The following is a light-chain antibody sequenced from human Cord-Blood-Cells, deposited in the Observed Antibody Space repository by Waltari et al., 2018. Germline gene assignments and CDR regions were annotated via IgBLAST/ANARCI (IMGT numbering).Light chain of an antibody. CDR3: QQDYNLLSL. V-gene: IGKV3D-7*01. Sequence: PGERVTLSCRASQSVSSSYLTWYQQKPGQSPRLLIYGASTRATGIPARFSGSGSGTDFTLTISSLQPEDFAVYYCQQDYNLLSLFGQGTKLEIK. CDR2: GAS. CDR1: QSVSSSY. J-gene: IGKJ2*01.